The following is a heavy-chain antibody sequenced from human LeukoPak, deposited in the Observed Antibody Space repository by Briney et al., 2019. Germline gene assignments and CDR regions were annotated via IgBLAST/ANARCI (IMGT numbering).Heavy chain of an antibody. CDR3: ARGLSSPYSSSCFDY. CDR1: GYTFTSYA. CDR2: INAGNDNT. V-gene: IGHV1-3*01. J-gene: IGHJ4*02. Sequence: ASVKVSCKASGYTFTSYAMHWVRQAPGQRLEWMGWINAGNDNTKYSQKFQGRVTITRDTSASTAYMELSSLRSEDTAVYYCARGLSSPYSSSCFDYWGQGTLVTVSS. D-gene: IGHD6-13*01.